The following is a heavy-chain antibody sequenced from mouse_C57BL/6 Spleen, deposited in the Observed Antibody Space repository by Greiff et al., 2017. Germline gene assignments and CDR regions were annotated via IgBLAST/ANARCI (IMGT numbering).Heavy chain of an antibody. J-gene: IGHJ4*01. CDR1: GYAFSSSW. CDR3: ARGKNYGHYYAMDY. V-gene: IGHV1-82*01. CDR2: IYPGDGDT. D-gene: IGHD1-1*02. Sequence: VQLQQSGPELVKPGASVKISCKASGYAFSSSWMNWVKQRPGKGLEWIGRIYPGDGDTNYNGKFKGKATLTADKSSSTAYMQLSILTSEDSAVYFCARGKNYGHYYAMDYWGQGTSVTVSS.